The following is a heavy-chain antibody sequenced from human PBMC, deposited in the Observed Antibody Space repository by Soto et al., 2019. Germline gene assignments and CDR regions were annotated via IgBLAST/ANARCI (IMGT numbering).Heavy chain of an antibody. CDR3: AAGYSTGLDAFDI. CDR1: GYNFANYW. D-gene: IGHD6-19*01. J-gene: IGHJ3*02. V-gene: IGHV5-51*01. CDR2: IFPGDSDT. Sequence: GESLKISCKGSGYNFANYWIGCVREMPGKGLEWMGMIFPGDSDTKNSPSLQGQITMSVDKSKSSAYLQWRSLKASDTAMYYCAAGYSTGLDAFDIWGQGTMVTVSS.